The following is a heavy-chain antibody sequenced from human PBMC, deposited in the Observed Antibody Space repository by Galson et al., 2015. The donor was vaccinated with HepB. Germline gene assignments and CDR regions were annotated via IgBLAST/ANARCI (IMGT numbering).Heavy chain of an antibody. CDR1: GFTFSSYW. D-gene: IGHD4-23*01. CDR3: AGGGVYGGKAAAFDI. V-gene: IGHV3-7*03. J-gene: IGHJ3*02. CDR2: IKQDGSEK. Sequence: SLRLSCAASGFTFSSYWMSWVRQAPGKGLEWVANIKQDGSEKYYVDSVKGRFTISRDNAKNSLYLQMNSLRAEDTAVYYCAGGGVYGGKAAAFDIWGQGTMVTVSS.